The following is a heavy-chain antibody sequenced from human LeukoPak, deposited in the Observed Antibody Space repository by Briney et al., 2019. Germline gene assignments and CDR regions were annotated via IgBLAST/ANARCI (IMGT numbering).Heavy chain of an antibody. V-gene: IGHV3-23*01. Sequence: GGSLRLSCAASGFTFSNYAMSWVRQAPGKGLEWVSAITDSGGNTYYADSVKGRFAISRDNSKNTVFLQMNSLRAEDTAVYYCAKWGDYDVLTGYYVSDYWGQGTLVTVSS. CDR3: AKWGDYDVLTGYYVSDY. CDR2: ITDSGGNT. CDR1: GFTFSNYA. J-gene: IGHJ4*02. D-gene: IGHD3-9*01.